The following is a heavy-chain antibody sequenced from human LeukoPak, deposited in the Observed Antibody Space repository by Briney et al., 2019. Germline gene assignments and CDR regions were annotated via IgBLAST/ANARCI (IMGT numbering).Heavy chain of an antibody. CDR1: GFTLSSYA. V-gene: IGHV3-64*01. D-gene: IGHD4-17*01. CDR2: ISSNGGST. Sequence: PGGSLILSCAASGFTLSSYAMHWVRQAPGKGLEYVSAISSNGGSTYYANSVKGRFTISRDNSKNTLYLQMGSLRAEDMAVYYCARGPSYGDYYFQHWGQGTLVTVSS. J-gene: IGHJ1*01. CDR3: ARGPSYGDYYFQH.